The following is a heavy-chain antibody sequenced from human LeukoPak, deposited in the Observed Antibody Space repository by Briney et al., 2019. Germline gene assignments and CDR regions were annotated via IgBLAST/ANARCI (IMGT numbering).Heavy chain of an antibody. CDR2: ISGSGGST. V-gene: IGHV3-23*01. Sequence: GGSLRLSCAASGFTFSSYAMSWVRQAPGKGLEWVPAISGSGGSTYYADSVKGRFTISRDNSKNTLYLQMNSLRAEDTAVYYCAKSPYSGSYSWVDYWGQGTLVTVSS. J-gene: IGHJ4*02. CDR1: GFTFSSYA. CDR3: AKSPYSGSYSWVDY. D-gene: IGHD1-26*01.